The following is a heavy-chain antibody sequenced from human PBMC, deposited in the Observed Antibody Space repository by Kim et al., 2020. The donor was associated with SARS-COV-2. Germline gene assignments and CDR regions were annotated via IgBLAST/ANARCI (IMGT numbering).Heavy chain of an antibody. CDR3: ARRGAGYYGMDV. V-gene: IGHV1-69*01. D-gene: IGHD1-26*01. J-gene: IGHJ6*02. Sequence: NYAQKFQGRVTMTADESTSTGYMEMSSLRSEDTAGYYCARRGAGYYGMDVWGQGTTVTVSS.